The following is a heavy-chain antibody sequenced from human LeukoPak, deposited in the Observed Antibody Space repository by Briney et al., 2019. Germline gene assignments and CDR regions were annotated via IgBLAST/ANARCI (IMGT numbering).Heavy chain of an antibody. CDR1: GYTFTSYD. CDR2: MNPNSGNT. J-gene: IGHJ4*02. CDR3: ARGGVGLTDYYFDY. V-gene: IGHV1-8*01. Sequence: ASVKVSCKASGYTFTSYDINWVRQATEQGLEWMGWMNPNSGNTGYAQKFQGRVTMTRNTSISTAYMELSSLRSEDTAVYYCARGGVGLTDYYFDYWGQGTLVTVSS. D-gene: IGHD7-27*01.